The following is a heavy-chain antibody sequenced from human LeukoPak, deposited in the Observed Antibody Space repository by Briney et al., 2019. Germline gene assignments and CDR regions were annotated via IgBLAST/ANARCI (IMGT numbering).Heavy chain of an antibody. V-gene: IGHV1-18*01. CDR2: IRVYNGDT. J-gene: IGHJ4*02. CDR3: ATGYCSSTNCRIDY. D-gene: IGHD2-2*03. Sequence: ASVKVSCKASGYTFTSYGISWVRQAPGQGLEWMGWIRVYNGDTNYAQKLQGRVTMTTDTSTSTAYMELRSLRSDDTAVYYCATGYCSSTNCRIDYWGQGTLVSASS. CDR1: GYTFTSYG.